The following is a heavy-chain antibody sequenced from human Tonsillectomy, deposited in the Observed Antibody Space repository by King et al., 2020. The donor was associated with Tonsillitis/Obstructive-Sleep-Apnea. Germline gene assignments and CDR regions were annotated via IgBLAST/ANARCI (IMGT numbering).Heavy chain of an antibody. CDR2: INQDGSEK. D-gene: IGHD2-2*01. J-gene: IGHJ4*02. CDR1: GFTFSDYW. CDR3: AREGYCSSSNCYFLFDY. Sequence: VQLVESGGGLVQPGGSLRLSCAASGFTFSDYWMSWVRQAPGNGLEWVANINQDGSEKYYVDSVKGRFTISRDNAKNSLYLQMNSLRAEDTAVYYCAREGYCSSSNCYFLFDYWGQGTLVTVSS. V-gene: IGHV3-7*04.